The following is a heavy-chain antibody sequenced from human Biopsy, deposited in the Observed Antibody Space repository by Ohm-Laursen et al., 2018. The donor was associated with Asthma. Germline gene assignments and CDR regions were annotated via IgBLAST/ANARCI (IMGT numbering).Heavy chain of an antibody. CDR2: IHHSGTS. D-gene: IGHD2-15*01. Sequence: SQTLSLTCTVSGDSITSGGCCWNWIRQHPGKGLEWIGYIHHSGTSYFNPSLKSRVSFSRDTSKNQFSLRLSSVTAADTAVYYCARDRNYCSDGTCVHYYGVDVWGPGTTVTVSS. V-gene: IGHV4-31*03. CDR3: ARDRNYCSDGTCVHYYGVDV. CDR1: GDSITSGGCC. J-gene: IGHJ6*02.